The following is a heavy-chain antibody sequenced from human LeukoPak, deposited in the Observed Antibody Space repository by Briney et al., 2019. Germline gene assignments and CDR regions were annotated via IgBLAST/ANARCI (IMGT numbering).Heavy chain of an antibody. CDR1: GFTFSSYA. J-gene: IGHJ4*02. CDR3: AKEQSSSGFFDY. CDR2: ISGRGDRT. D-gene: IGHD6-6*01. V-gene: IGHV3-23*01. Sequence: GGSLRLSCAASGFTFSSYAMSSVRQAPGKGLEWVSAISGRGDRTYYADSVKGRFTISRDNSKNTLCLQMNSLRAEDTAVYYCAKEQSSSGFFDYWGQGTLVTVSS.